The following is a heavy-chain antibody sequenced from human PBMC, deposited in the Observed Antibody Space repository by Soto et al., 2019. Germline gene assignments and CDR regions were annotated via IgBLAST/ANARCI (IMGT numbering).Heavy chain of an antibody. CDR1: GFSLSTTRVG. J-gene: IGHJ4*02. Sequence: QITLKESGPTLVKPTQTLTLTCTFSGFSLSTTRVGVGWIRQPPGEALEWLALLYWDDDKLYSPSLKRRLTITNDNSKNQVVLTLTNMDPVDTATYYCAHSKTSGMRYYFDYWGQGTLVTVSS. CDR3: AHSKTSGMRYYFDY. V-gene: IGHV2-5*02. CDR2: LYWDDDK.